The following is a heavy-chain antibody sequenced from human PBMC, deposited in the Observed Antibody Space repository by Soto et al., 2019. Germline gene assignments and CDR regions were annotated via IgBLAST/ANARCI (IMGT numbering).Heavy chain of an antibody. J-gene: IGHJ5*02. V-gene: IGHV6-1*01. D-gene: IGHD3-16*02. Sequence: SQTLSLTCAISGDSVSSNSAAWNWIRQSPSRGLEWLGRTYYRSKWYNDYAVSVKSRMTINPDTSKNQFSLQLNSVTPEDTAVYYFARGALYRRSNWFDPWGQGTLVTIYS. CDR2: TYYRSKWYN. CDR1: GDSVSSNSAA. CDR3: ARGALYRRSNWFDP.